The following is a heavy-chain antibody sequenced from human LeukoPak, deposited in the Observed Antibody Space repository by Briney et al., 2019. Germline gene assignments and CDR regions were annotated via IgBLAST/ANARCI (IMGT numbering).Heavy chain of an antibody. D-gene: IGHD2-2*01. V-gene: IGHV3-21*01. Sequence: PGGSLRLSCAASGFTFSSYSMNWVRQAPGKGLEWASSISSSSSYIYYADSVKGRFTISRDNAKNSLYLQMNSLRAEDTAVYYCARDPIVVVPAAQGDYWGQGTLVTVSS. CDR3: ARDPIVVVPAAQGDY. J-gene: IGHJ4*02. CDR2: ISSSSSYI. CDR1: GFTFSSYS.